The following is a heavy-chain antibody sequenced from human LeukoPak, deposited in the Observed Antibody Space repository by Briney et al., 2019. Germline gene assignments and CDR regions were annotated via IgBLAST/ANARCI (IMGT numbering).Heavy chain of an antibody. J-gene: IGHJ4*02. CDR1: GGSISSTTFY. Sequence: PSETLSLTCKVSGGSISSTTFYWVWIRQPPGKGLEWIGSVYYTGSTYYGPSLQSRVTISVDTSKNQFSLKVSSVTAAGTAVYYCARSPMVRGLINRYYFDYWGQGTLVTVSS. V-gene: IGHV4-39*01. CDR3: ARSPMVRGLINRYYFDY. D-gene: IGHD3-10*01. CDR2: VYYTGST.